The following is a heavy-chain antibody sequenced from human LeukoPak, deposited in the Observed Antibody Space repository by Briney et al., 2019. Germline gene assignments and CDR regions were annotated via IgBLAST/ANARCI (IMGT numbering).Heavy chain of an antibody. CDR2: INPNSGGT. CDR3: ARLKEAYYYYYGMDV. V-gene: IGHV1-2*04. J-gene: IGHJ6*02. CDR1: GYTFTGYY. Sequence: ASVKVSCKAFGYTFTGYYMHWVRQAPGQGLEWMGWINPNSGGTNYAQKFQGWVTMTRDTSISTAYMELSRLRSDDTAVYYCARLKEAYYYYYGMDVWGQGTTVTVSS.